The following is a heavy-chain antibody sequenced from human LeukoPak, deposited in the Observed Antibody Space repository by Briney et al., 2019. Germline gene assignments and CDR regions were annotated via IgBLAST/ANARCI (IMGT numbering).Heavy chain of an antibody. V-gene: IGHV4-59*01. J-gene: IGHJ4*02. Sequence: SSETLSLTCTVSGGSISGYYWSWIRQPPGKGLEWIGYIFYSGSTNYNPSLKSRVTISVDTSKHQFSLKLSSVTAADTAVYYCARGEWDLLFDYWGQGTLVTVSS. CDR1: GGSISGYY. CDR2: IFYSGST. CDR3: ARGEWDLLFDY. D-gene: IGHD1-26*01.